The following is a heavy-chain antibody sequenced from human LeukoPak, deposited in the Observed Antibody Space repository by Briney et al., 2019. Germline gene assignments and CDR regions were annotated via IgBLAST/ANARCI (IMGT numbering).Heavy chain of an antibody. Sequence: SETLSLTCTVSGGPISSYYWSWLRQPAGKGLEWIGRIYTSGSTNYNPSLKSRVTISVDKSKNQFSLKLSSVTAAYTAVYYCARGSGYYLFDYWGQGTLVIVSS. CDR3: ARGSGYYLFDY. J-gene: IGHJ4*02. CDR2: IYTSGST. CDR1: GGPISSYY. D-gene: IGHD3-3*01. V-gene: IGHV4-4*07.